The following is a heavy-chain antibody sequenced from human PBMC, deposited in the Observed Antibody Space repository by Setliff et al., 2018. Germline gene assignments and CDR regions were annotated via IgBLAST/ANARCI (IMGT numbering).Heavy chain of an antibody. J-gene: IGHJ4*02. V-gene: IGHV1-18*01. Sequence: GASVKVSCKASGYTFRNYAFAWVRQAPGQGLKWVGWISAYNGDTNYAQKFQGRVTLTTDTSTSTAYMELRSLTSDDSAFYYCARAPSVELVTIRTNSWFTYWGQGTLVTVSS. CDR2: ISAYNGDT. CDR1: GYTFRNYA. D-gene: IGHD5-18*01. CDR3: ARAPSVELVTIRTNSWFTY.